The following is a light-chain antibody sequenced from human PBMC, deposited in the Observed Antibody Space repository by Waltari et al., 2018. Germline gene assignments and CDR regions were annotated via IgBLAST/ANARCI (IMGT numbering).Light chain of an antibody. J-gene: IGKJ4*01. CDR3: QQYFCTPLT. CDR1: QTILYRFNNKNS. V-gene: IGKV4-1*01. Sequence: DIVMTQSPDSLAVSLGERATINCKSSQTILYRFNNKNSLAWYQQTPGQPPKLLIYWASTQESGVPDRFSGTESGTDFNLTISGLQAEDVAVYYCQQYFCTPLTCGGGTNVAI. CDR2: WAS.